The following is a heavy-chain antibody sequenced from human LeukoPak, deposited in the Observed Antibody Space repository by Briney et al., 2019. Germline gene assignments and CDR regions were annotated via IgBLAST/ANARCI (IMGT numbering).Heavy chain of an antibody. D-gene: IGHD3-3*01. Sequence: TSETLSLTCAVYGGSFSGYYWSWIRQPPGKGLEWIGEINHSGSTNYNPSLKSRVTISVDTSKNQFSLKLSSVTAADTAVYYCARGSTIFGVVIRFDPWGQGTLVTVSS. CDR1: GGSFSGYY. CDR2: INHSGST. V-gene: IGHV4-34*01. CDR3: ARGSTIFGVVIRFDP. J-gene: IGHJ5*02.